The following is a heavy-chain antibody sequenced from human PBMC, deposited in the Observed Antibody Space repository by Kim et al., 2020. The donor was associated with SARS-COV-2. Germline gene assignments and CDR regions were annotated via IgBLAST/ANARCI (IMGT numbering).Heavy chain of an antibody. CDR1: GFFLSTDS. CDR2: ISGDSRYI. Sequence: GGSLRLSCEGSGFFLSTDSMHWVRQAPGKGLEWDSSISGDSRYIYYADSVRGRLTVSRDNAKRSLYLQMNGLGVDDTAVYYCASGPLQGGMDVWGQGTKVTVSS. J-gene: IGHJ6*02. V-gene: IGHV3-21*01. D-gene: IGHD2-21*02. CDR3: ASGPLQGGMDV.